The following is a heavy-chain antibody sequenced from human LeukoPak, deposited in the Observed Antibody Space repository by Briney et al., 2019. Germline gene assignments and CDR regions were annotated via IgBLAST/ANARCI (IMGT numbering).Heavy chain of an antibody. CDR3: ARSLMITFGGVIVISGGNWFDP. Sequence: GESLKISCKGSGYSFTSYWISWVRQMPGKGLEWMGRIDPSDSYTNYSPSFQGHVTISADKSISTAYLQCSSLKASDTAMYYCARSLMITFGGVIVISGGNWFDPWGQGTLVTVSS. V-gene: IGHV5-10-1*01. CDR1: GYSFTSYW. J-gene: IGHJ5*02. D-gene: IGHD3-16*02. CDR2: IDPSDSYT.